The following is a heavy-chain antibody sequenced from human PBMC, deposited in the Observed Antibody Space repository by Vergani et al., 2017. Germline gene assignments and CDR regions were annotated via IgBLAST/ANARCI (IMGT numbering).Heavy chain of an antibody. CDR3: TRELFCCSGGSCYSDSFDV. D-gene: IGHD2-15*01. J-gene: IGHJ3*01. CDR2: IRSKAYGGTT. CDR1: GFTFGDYA. Sequence: EVQLVESGGGLVKPGRSLRLSCTASGFTFGDYAMSWFRQAPGKGLEWVGFIRSKAYGGTTEYAASVKGRFTISRDDSKSIAYLQMNSLKTEDTAVYYCTRELFCCSGGSCYSDSFDVWGQGTMVTVSS. V-gene: IGHV3-49*05.